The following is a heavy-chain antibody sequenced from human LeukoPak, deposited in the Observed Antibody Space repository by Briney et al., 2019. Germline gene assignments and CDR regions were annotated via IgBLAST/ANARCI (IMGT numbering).Heavy chain of an antibody. D-gene: IGHD3-22*01. J-gene: IGHJ4*02. Sequence: SLVKVSCKAFGGTFNSYAISWVRQAPGQGLEWLGGIIPIFGTANYAQKFQGRVTITADESTSTAYMELSSLRSEDTAVYYCASETYYYDSSGYLFDYWGQGTLVTVSS. CDR3: ASETYYYDSSGYLFDY. CDR2: IIPIFGTA. CDR1: GGTFNSYA. V-gene: IGHV1-69*13.